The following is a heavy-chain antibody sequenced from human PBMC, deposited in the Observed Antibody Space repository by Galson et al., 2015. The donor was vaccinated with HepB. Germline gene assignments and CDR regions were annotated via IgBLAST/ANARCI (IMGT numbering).Heavy chain of an antibody. CDR2: ISWDGGST. CDR1: GFTFDDYA. D-gene: IGHD6-13*01. Sequence: SLRLSCAAFGFTFDDYAMHWVRQAPGKGLEWVSLISWDGGSTYYADSVKGRFTISRDNSKNSLYLQMNSLRAEDTALYYCAKDMYEGGAAAAGFDYWGQGTLVTVSS. J-gene: IGHJ4*02. CDR3: AKDMYEGGAAAAGFDY. V-gene: IGHV3-43D*03.